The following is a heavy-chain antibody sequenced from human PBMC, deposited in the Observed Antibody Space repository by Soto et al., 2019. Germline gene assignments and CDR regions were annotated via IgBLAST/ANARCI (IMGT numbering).Heavy chain of an antibody. J-gene: IGHJ6*02. CDR3: ARGYQLLRYYYYGMDV. Sequence: QVQLVQSGAEVKKPGSSVKVSCKASGGTFSSYAISWVRQAPGQGLEWMGGIIPIFGTANYAQKFQGRVTITADESTSNAYMELSSLRSEDTAVYYCARGYQLLRYYYYGMDVWGQGTTVTVSS. CDR2: IIPIFGTA. D-gene: IGHD2-2*01. V-gene: IGHV1-69*12. CDR1: GGTFSSYA.